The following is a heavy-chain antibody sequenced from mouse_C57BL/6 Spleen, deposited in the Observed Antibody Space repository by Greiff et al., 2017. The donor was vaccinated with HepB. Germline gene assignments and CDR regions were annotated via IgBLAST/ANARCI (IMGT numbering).Heavy chain of an antibody. J-gene: IGHJ4*01. CDR3: ARKAFYDGYYLYYAMDY. Sequence: QVHVKQSGAELVRPGTSVKVSCKASGYAFTNYLIEWVKQRPGQGLEWIGVINPGSGGTNYNEKFKGKATLTADKSSSTAYMQLSSLTSEDSAVYFCARKAFYDGYYLYYAMDYWGQGTSVTVSS. CDR1: GYAFTNYL. V-gene: IGHV1-54*01. CDR2: INPGSGGT. D-gene: IGHD2-3*01.